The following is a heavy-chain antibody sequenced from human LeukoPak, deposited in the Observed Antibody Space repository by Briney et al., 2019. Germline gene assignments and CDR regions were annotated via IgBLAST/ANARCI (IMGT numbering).Heavy chain of an antibody. CDR2: ISSNGGST. J-gene: IGHJ4*02. Sequence: GGSLRLSCTASGYTFSSYAMHWVRQAPGKGLEYVSAISSNGGSTYYANSVKGRFTISRDNSKNTLYLQVGSLRGEDMAVYYCARVGGYSNSPADYWGQGTLVTVSS. V-gene: IGHV3-64*01. D-gene: IGHD5-12*01. CDR1: GYTFSSYA. CDR3: ARVGGYSNSPADY.